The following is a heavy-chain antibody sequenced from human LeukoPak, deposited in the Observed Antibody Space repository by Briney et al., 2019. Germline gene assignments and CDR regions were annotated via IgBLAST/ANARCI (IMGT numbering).Heavy chain of an antibody. Sequence: GGSLRLSCAASGFTFSSYDMQWVRQATGKGLEWVSAIGTAGDTYYPGSVKGRFTISRENAKNSLYLQMNSLRAGDTAVYYCARSFSLSSGYDYWGQGTLVTVSS. D-gene: IGHD3-22*01. CDR2: IGTAGDT. CDR1: GFTFSSYD. J-gene: IGHJ4*02. CDR3: ARSFSLSSGYDY. V-gene: IGHV3-13*01.